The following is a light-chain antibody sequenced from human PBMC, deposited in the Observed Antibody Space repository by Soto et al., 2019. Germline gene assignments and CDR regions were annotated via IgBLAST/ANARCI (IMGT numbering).Light chain of an antibody. CDR3: QQYGTPRSVT. V-gene: IGKV3-20*01. J-gene: IGKJ5*01. CDR1: QSVDRNY. Sequence: EIVLTQSPGTLSLSPGEEATLSCRASQSVDRNYLAWYQQKPGQTPRLIIYGASGRADGIPHRFSGSGFGTDFTRTISKVEPEDFAVYYCQQYGTPRSVTFGQGTRLDI. CDR2: GAS.